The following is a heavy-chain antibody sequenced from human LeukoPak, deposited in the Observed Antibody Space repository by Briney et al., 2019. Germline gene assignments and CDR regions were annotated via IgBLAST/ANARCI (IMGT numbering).Heavy chain of an antibody. D-gene: IGHD3-10*01. J-gene: IGHJ4*01. Sequence: GRSLRLSCAASGFTFSSFGMHWVRQAPGKGLEWVAGISNDGSNNYYADSVNGRFTVSRDNSKNTLYLLVNTLRGEDTAVYYCAKEMGSRSSLFYFDYWGQGTLLTVSS. CDR1: GFTFSSFG. CDR3: AKEMGSRSSLFYFDY. V-gene: IGHV3-30*18. CDR2: ISNDGSNN.